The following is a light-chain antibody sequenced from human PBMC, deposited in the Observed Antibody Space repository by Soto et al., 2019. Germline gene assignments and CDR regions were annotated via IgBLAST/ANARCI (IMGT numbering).Light chain of an antibody. CDR3: QQYGSSPPIT. J-gene: IGKJ5*01. Sequence: EIVLTPSPGTLSLSPVERATLSGMASQSVSSSYLAWYQQKPGQAPRLLIYGASSRATGIPDRFSGSGSGTDFTLTISRLEPEDFAVYYCQQYGSSPPITYGQGTRLEIK. CDR2: GAS. V-gene: IGKV3-20*01. CDR1: QSVSSSY.